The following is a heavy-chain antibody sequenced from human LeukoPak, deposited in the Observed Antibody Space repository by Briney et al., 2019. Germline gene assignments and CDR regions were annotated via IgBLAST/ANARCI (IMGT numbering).Heavy chain of an antibody. CDR3: ARDTFGAGTIFVDY. Sequence: GRSLRLPCAASGFTFSSYGMHWVRQAPGKGLEWVAVIWYDGSNKYYADSVKGRFTISRDNSKNTLYLQMNSLRAEDTAVYYCARDTFGAGTIFVDYWGQGTLVTVSS. CDR1: GFTFSSYG. D-gene: IGHD3-9*01. CDR2: IWYDGSNK. J-gene: IGHJ4*02. V-gene: IGHV3-33*01.